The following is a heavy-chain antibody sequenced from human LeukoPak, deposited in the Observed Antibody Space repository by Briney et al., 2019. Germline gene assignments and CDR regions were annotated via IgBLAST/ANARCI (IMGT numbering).Heavy chain of an antibody. CDR3: ARMGCSSTSCYAFLDY. CDR2: INHSGST. D-gene: IGHD2-2*01. CDR1: GGSFSGYY. Sequence: SETLSLTCAVYGGSFSGYYWSWIRQPPGKGLEWIGEINHSGSTNYNPSLKSRVTISVDTSKNQFSLKLSSVTAADTAVYYCARMGCSSTSCYAFLDYCGQGTLVTVSS. V-gene: IGHV4-34*01. J-gene: IGHJ4*02.